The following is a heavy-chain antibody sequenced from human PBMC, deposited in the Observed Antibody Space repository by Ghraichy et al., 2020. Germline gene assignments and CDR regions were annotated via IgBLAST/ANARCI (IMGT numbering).Heavy chain of an antibody. CDR1: GFTFSSYG. CDR2: IWYDGSNK. D-gene: IGHD3-3*01. J-gene: IGHJ6*02. CDR3: ARDLSRDFWSGYYLSYYYYGMDV. Sequence: GGSLRLSCAASGFTFSSYGMHWVRQAPGKGLEWVAVIWYDGSNKYYADSVKGRFTISRDNSKNTLYLQMNSLRAEDTAVYYCARDLSRDFWSGYYLSYYYYGMDVWGQGTTVTVSS. V-gene: IGHV3-33*01.